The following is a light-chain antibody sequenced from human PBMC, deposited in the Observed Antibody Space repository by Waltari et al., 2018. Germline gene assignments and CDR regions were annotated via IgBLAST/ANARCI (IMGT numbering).Light chain of an antibody. CDR1: QSISKY. CDR2: HAS. J-gene: IGKJ1*01. V-gene: IGKV3-20*01. CDR3: QHYESLPVT. Sequence: EIVLKQSPGTLSLSPGERATSSCRASQSISKYLAWYQQKPGQDPRLLIYHASSRAAGIPDRFSGSGSGTDFSLSISRLEPEDFAVYYCQHYESLPVTFGQGTKVEIK.